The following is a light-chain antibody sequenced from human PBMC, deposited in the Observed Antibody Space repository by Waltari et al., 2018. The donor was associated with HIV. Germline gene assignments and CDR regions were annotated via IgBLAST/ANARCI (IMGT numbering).Light chain of an antibody. CDR2: WAS. J-gene: IGKJ4*02. CDR1: RSILYRSDNRNY. V-gene: IGKV4-1*01. CDR3: QQYLRAPPT. Sequence: DIVMTQSPDSLPASLVWRATTNCTASRSILYRSDNRNYLAWYQQKPRRRPRLLISWASTRESGVPDRISGSGSGTDFALTISRLQAEDVAVYRCQQYLRAPPTFGGGTKVEIK.